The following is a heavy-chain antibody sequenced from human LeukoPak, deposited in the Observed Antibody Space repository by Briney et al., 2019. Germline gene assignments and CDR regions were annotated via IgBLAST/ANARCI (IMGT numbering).Heavy chain of an antibody. V-gene: IGHV3-7*01. CDR2: IKQDGSEK. J-gene: IGHJ4*02. Sequence: GGALRLSCAASGFTFSSYWMSWVRPAPGKGLEWVANIKQDGSEKYYVDSVKGRFTISRDNAKNSLYLQMNSLRAEDTAVYYCAREAHCSSTSCYLYYFDYWGQGTLVTVSS. CDR3: AREAHCSSTSCYLYYFDY. D-gene: IGHD2-2*01. CDR1: GFTFSSYW.